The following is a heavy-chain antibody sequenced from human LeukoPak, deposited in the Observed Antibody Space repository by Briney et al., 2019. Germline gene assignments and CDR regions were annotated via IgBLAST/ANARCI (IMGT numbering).Heavy chain of an antibody. CDR3: ARLREIPVFGVVTKSTSYFDY. CDR1: GFTFTNYW. CDR2: IKQDRSEK. D-gene: IGHD3-3*01. V-gene: IGHV3-7*01. J-gene: IGHJ4*02. Sequence: PGGSLRLSCAASGFTFTNYWMSWVRQAPGKGLESVANIKQDRSEKYYVDSVKGRFTTSRDNAKNSLYLQMNSLRAEDTAVYYCARLREIPVFGVVTKSTSYFDYWGQGTLVTVSS.